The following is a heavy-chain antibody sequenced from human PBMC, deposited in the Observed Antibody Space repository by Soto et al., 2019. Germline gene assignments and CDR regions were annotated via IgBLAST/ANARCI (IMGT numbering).Heavy chain of an antibody. V-gene: IGHV3-23*01. Sequence: LRLSCAASGFTFSSYAMSWVRQAPGRGLDWVSAISGSGDITYSADSVKGRFTISRDNSKNTLHLQMNSLRAEDTAVYYCAVHGYDYWGQGTQVTVSS. J-gene: IGHJ4*02. D-gene: IGHD1-1*01. CDR1: GFTFSSYA. CDR3: AVHGYDY. CDR2: ISGSGDIT.